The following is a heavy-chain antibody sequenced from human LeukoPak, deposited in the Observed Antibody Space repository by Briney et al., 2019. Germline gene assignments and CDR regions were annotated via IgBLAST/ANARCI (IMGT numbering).Heavy chain of an antibody. Sequence: SETLSLTCAVYGGSFSGYYWSWIRQPPGKGLEWIGEINHSGSTNYNSSLKSRVTISVDTSKNQFSLKLSSVTAADTAVCYCATRPDIAATGPGWFDPWGQGTLVTVSS. CDR2: INHSGST. D-gene: IGHD6-13*01. J-gene: IGHJ5*02. V-gene: IGHV4-34*01. CDR1: GGSFSGYY. CDR3: ATRPDIAATGPGWFDP.